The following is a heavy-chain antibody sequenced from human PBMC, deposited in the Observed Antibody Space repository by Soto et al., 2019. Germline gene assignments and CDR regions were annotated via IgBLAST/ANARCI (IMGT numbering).Heavy chain of an antibody. Sequence: GESLKISCKGSGYSFTSYWISWVCQMPGKGLEWMGRIDPSDSYTNYSPSFQGHVTISADKSISTAYLQWSSLKASDTAMYYCRIAAAGPLLDYWGQGTQVTVSS. CDR2: IDPSDSYT. J-gene: IGHJ4*02. D-gene: IGHD6-13*01. CDR3: RIAAAGPLLDY. CDR1: GYSFTSYW. V-gene: IGHV5-10-1*01.